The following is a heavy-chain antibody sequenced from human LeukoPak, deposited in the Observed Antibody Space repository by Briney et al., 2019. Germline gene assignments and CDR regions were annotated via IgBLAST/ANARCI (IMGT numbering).Heavy chain of an antibody. D-gene: IGHD3-10*01. CDR1: GFTFSSYS. J-gene: IGHJ6*02. CDR3: AKGFRGVPLYGMDV. CDR2: ISSSSSTI. Sequence: GGSLRLSCAASGFTFSSYSMNWVRQAPGKGLEWVSYISSSSSTIYYADSVKGRFTISRDNSKNTLYLQMNSLRAEDTAVYYCAKGFRGVPLYGMDVWGQGTTVTVSS. V-gene: IGHV3-48*01.